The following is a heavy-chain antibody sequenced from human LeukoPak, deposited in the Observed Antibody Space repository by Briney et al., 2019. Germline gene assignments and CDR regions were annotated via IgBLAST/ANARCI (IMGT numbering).Heavy chain of an antibody. CDR3: ARVPITMIRGLYYGMDV. CDR1: GFTFSSYA. V-gene: IGHV3-30-3*01. CDR2: ISYDGSNK. D-gene: IGHD3-22*01. J-gene: IGHJ6*02. Sequence: EGSLRLSCAASGFTFSSYAMHWVRQAPGKGLEWVAVISYDGSNKYYADSVKGRFTISRDNSKNTLYLQMNSLRAEDTAVYYCARVPITMIRGLYYGMDVWGQGTTVTVSS.